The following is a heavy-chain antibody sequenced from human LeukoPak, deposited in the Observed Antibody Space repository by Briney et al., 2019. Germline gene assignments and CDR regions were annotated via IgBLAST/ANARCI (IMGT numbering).Heavy chain of an antibody. CDR3: ARDLGSYWGGFFDY. V-gene: IGHV1-2*02. J-gene: IGHJ4*02. CDR2: INPNSGGT. D-gene: IGHD1-26*01. Sequence: ASVKVSCKASGYTFTGYYMHWVRQAPGQGLEWMGWINPNSGGTNYAQKFQGRVTMTRDTSISTAYMELSRLRSDDTAVYYCARDLGSYWGGFFDYWGQGTLVTVSS. CDR1: GYTFTGYY.